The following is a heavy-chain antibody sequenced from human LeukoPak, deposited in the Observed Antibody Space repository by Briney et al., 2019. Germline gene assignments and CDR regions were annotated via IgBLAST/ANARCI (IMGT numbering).Heavy chain of an antibody. CDR3: AKDRREYSYGSFDY. CDR2: ISYDGSNK. V-gene: IGHV3-30*18. CDR1: GFTFSSYG. J-gene: IGHJ4*02. D-gene: IGHD5-18*01. Sequence: PGRSLRLSCAASGFTFSSYGMHWVRQAPGKGLEWVAVISYDGSNKYYADSVKGRFTNSRDNSKNTLYLQMNSLRAEDTAVYYCAKDRREYSYGSFDYWGQGTLVTVSS.